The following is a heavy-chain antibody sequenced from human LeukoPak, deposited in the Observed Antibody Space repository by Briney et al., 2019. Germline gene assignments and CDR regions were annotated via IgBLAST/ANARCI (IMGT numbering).Heavy chain of an antibody. CDR2: IYTSGST. J-gene: IGHJ6*03. V-gene: IGHV4-61*02. CDR3: ARDGVAAAGREYMDV. D-gene: IGHD6-13*01. Sequence: SQTLSLTCTVSGGSISSGSYYWSWIRQPAGKGLEWIGRIYTSGSTNYNPSLKSRVTISVDTSKNQFSLKLSSVTAADTAVYYCARDGVAAAGREYMDVWGKGTTVTVSS. CDR1: GGSISSGSYY.